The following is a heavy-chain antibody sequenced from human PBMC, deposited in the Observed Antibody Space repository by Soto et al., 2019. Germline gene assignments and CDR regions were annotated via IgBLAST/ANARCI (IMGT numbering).Heavy chain of an antibody. CDR3: ARGFAIAAAGSLKDGMDV. V-gene: IGHV4-39*01. CDR2: IKYSGTT. D-gene: IGHD6-13*01. CDR1: GGSISSSRCH. J-gene: IGHJ6*02. Sequence: TLSLTCTVSGGSISSSRCHWGWIRQPPGKGLERIASIKYSGTTFYNPSLKSRVTLSVDTSKNQFSLKLSSVTAADTAVYYCARGFAIAAAGSLKDGMDVWGQGTTVTVSS.